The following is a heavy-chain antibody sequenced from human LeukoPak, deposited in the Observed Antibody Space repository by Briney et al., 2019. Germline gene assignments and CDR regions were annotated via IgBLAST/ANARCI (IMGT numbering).Heavy chain of an antibody. CDR1: GGSISSYY. CDR3: ARGTKVYYDSSGGYYFDY. J-gene: IGHJ4*02. D-gene: IGHD3-22*01. CDR2: IYYSGST. V-gene: IGHV4-59*01. Sequence: SETLSLTCTVSGGSISSYYWSWIRRPPGKGLEWIGYIYYSGSTNYNPSLKSRVTISVDTSKNQFSLKLSSVTAADTAVYYCARGTKVYYDSSGGYYFDYWGQGTLVTVSS.